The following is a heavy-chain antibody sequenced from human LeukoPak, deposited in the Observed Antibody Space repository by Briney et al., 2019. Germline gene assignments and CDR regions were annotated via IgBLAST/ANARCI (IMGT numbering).Heavy chain of an antibody. CDR3: ARDTRLIAAAGNLAY. V-gene: IGHV1-18*01. Sequence: ASVKVSCKASGYTFTSYGISWVRQAPGQGLEWMGWISAYNGNTNYAQKLQGRVTMTTDTSTSTAYMELRSLRSDDTAVYYCARDTRLIAAAGNLAYWGQGTLVTVSS. CDR1: GYTFTSYG. D-gene: IGHD6-13*01. J-gene: IGHJ4*02. CDR2: ISAYNGNT.